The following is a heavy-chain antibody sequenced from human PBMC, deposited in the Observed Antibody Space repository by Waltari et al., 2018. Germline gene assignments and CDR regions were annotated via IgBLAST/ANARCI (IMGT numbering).Heavy chain of an antibody. CDR3: ARSYYYDSSGYYYPFGY. V-gene: IGHV1-69*14. D-gene: IGHD3-22*01. CDR1: GGTFSSYA. J-gene: IGHJ4*02. Sequence: QVQLVQSGAEVKKPGSSVKVSCKASGGTFSSYAIRWVRQAPGQGLEWMGGIIPIFGTANYAQKFQGRVTITADKSTSTAYMELSSLRSEDTAVYYCARSYYYDSSGYYYPFGYWGQGTLVTVSS. CDR2: IIPIFGTA.